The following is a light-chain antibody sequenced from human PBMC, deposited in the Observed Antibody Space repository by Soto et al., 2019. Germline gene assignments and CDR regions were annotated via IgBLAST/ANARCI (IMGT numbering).Light chain of an antibody. CDR1: SSDVGGYNY. Sequence: QSALTQPPSASGSPGQSVTISCTGTSSDVGGYNYVSWYQQHPGKAPKLMIYEVSKRPSGVPDRFSGSKSGNTASLTVSGLQAEDEADYSCSSYAVSIYVFGTGSMVTVL. CDR2: EVS. V-gene: IGLV2-8*01. J-gene: IGLJ1*01. CDR3: SSYAVSIYV.